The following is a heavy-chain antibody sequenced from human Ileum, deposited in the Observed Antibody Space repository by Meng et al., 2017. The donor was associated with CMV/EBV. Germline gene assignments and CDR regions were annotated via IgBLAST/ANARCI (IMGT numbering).Heavy chain of an antibody. J-gene: IGHJ4*02. CDR3: ARAPSSGWYLSY. CDR2: INHSGAT. Sequence: SETLSLTCAVYRGSFSGYYWSWIRQAPGKGLEWVGEINHSGATNYNPSLKSRVTISVNTSKNQFSLKLSSVTAADTAAYYCARAPSSGWYLSYWGQGTLVTVSS. CDR1: RGSFSGYY. V-gene: IGHV4-34*01. D-gene: IGHD6-19*01.